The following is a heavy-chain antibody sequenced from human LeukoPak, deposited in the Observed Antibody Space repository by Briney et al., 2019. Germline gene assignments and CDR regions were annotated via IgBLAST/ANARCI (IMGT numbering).Heavy chain of an antibody. CDR1: GFTFDDYA. Sequence: GGSLRLSCAASGFTFDDYAMHWVRQAPGKGLEWVSGISWNSGSIGYADSVKGRFTISRDNSKNTLYLQLNSLTGEDTAVYFCAKETGWSPLGEDDHWGQGILVSVSS. J-gene: IGHJ4*02. D-gene: IGHD3-16*01. V-gene: IGHV3-9*01. CDR3: AKETGWSPLGEDDH. CDR2: ISWNSGSI.